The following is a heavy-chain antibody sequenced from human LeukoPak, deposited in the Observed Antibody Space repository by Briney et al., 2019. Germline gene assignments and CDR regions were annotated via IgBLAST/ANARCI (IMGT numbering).Heavy chain of an antibody. V-gene: IGHV4-34*08. CDR2: INHSGST. CDR3: ARLYSTSGYNWFDP. D-gene: IGHD6-6*01. J-gene: IGHJ5*02. CDR1: GFTFSSYW. Sequence: GSLRLSCAASGFTFSSYWMSWIRQPPGKGLEWIGEINHSGSTNYNPSLKSRVTISVDTSKNQFSLKLSSVTAADTAVYYCARLYSTSGYNWFDPWGQGTLVTVSS.